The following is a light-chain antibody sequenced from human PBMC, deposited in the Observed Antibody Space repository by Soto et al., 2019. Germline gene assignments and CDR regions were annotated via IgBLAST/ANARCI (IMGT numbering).Light chain of an antibody. CDR3: SSYAGRGTSI. V-gene: IGLV2-23*01. CDR2: EGS. CDR1: SSDIGNYKV. Sequence: QPVLTQPASVSGSPGQSIIISCTGSSSDIGNYKVVSWFQHHPGQAPKLIIYEGSARPSGVSNRFSGSKSGNTASLTISGLQTEDEADYYCSSYAGRGTSIFGTGTKLTVL. J-gene: IGLJ1*01.